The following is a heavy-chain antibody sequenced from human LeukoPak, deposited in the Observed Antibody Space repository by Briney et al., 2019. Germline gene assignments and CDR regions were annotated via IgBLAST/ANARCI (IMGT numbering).Heavy chain of an antibody. CDR2: IKSKTDGGTT. V-gene: IGHV3-15*01. CDR1: GFTFSNAW. J-gene: IGHJ4*02. CDR3: TTDVNYGDYIYFDH. Sequence: KTGGSLRLSCAASGFTFSNAWMSWVRQAPGKGLEWVGRIKSKTDGGTTDYAAPVEGRFTISRDDSKNTLYLQMNSLKTEDTAVYYCTTDVNYGDYIYFDHWGQGTLVTVSS. D-gene: IGHD4-17*01.